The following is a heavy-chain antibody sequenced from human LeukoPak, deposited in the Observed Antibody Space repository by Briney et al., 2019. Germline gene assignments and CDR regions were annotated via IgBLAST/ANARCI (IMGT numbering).Heavy chain of an antibody. CDR1: GGTFSSYA. D-gene: IGHD6-19*01. Sequence: ASVKVPCKASGGTFSSYAINWVRQAPGQGLEWMGGIIPIFGTPNYAQKFQDRVTITADESTSTAYMELSSLRSEDTAVYYCARCRQWLIKDLACDAFDIWGQGTMVTVSS. V-gene: IGHV1-69*01. CDR3: ARCRQWLIKDLACDAFDI. CDR2: IIPIFGTP. J-gene: IGHJ3*02.